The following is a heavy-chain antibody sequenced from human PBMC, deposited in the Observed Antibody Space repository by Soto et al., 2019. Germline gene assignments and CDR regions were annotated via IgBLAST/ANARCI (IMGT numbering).Heavy chain of an antibody. D-gene: IGHD3-10*01. CDR1: GFTFSIYA. V-gene: IGHV3-30-3*01. CDR3: VRGGYYGSGSYYTLFDH. Sequence: QVQLVESGGGVVQPGRSLRLSCAASGFTFSIYAMHWVRQAPGKGLEWVTVISYDGGNEYYADSVKGRFTISRDNSKNTLFLQMSSVRAEDTAVYYCVRGGYYGSGSYYTLFDHWGQGTLFTVSS. CDR2: ISYDGGNE. J-gene: IGHJ4*02.